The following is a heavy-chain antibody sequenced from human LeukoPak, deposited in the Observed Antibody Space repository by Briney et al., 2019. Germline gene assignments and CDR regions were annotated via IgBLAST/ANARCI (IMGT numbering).Heavy chain of an antibody. Sequence: KASETLSLTCTVSGGSISSSSYYWGWIRQPPGKGLEWIGSIYYSGSTYYNPSLKSRVTISVDTSKNQFSLKLSSVTAADTAVYYCASLGPRGDLYYFDYWGQGTLVTVSS. CDR2: IYYSGST. J-gene: IGHJ4*02. D-gene: IGHD2-21*02. CDR1: GGSISSSSYY. V-gene: IGHV4-39*01. CDR3: ASLGPRGDLYYFDY.